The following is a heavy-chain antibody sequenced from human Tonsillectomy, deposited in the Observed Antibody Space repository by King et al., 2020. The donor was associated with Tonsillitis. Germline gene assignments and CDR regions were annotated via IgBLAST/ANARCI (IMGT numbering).Heavy chain of an antibody. CDR1: GFTFSTYA. V-gene: IGHV3-64D*06. CDR2: IGSNGGST. J-gene: IGHJ3*02. CDR3: VKERAYGGRGAFDI. D-gene: IGHD5-12*01. Sequence: VQLVESGGGLVQPGGSLRLSCSASGFTFSTYAIHWVRQAPGKGLEHVSAIGSNGGSTYYADSVKGRFTISRDNSKNTLYLQMSSRRAEDTAVYYCVKERAYGGRGAFDIWGQGTLVTVSS.